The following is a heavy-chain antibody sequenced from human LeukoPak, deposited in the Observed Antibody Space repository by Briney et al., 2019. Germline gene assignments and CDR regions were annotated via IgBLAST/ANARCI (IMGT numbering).Heavy chain of an antibody. CDR2: ISSSSSTI. D-gene: IGHD3-16*02. J-gene: IGHJ4*02. V-gene: IGHV3-48*01. Sequence: PGGSLRLSCAASGFTLSSYSMNWVRQAPGKGLEWVSYISSSSSTIYYADSVKGRFTISRDNAKNSLYLQMNSLRAEDTAVYYCARAIDDYVWGSYLEYYFDYWGQGTLVTVSS. CDR3: ARAIDDYVWGSYLEYYFDY. CDR1: GFTLSSYS.